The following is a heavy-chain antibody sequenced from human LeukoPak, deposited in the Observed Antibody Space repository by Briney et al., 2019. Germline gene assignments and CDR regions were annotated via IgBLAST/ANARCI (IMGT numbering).Heavy chain of an antibody. J-gene: IGHJ4*02. Sequence: VTSEKGSCKASGYTFTSHCISWLRQAPGQGVEWLGWISAYNGNTKIAQKIQSRVTMTTDTSTSTAYMELRRRRSDDTAGYYCARDLYRGKWEPAGGYFDYWGQGTLVTVSS. CDR2: ISAYNGNT. CDR3: ARDLYRGKWEPAGGYFDY. V-gene: IGHV1-18*01. CDR1: GYTFTSHC. D-gene: IGHD1-26*01.